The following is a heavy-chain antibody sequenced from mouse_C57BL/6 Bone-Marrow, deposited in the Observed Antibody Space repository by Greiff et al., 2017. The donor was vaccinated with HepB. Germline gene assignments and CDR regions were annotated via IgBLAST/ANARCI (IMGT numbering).Heavy chain of an antibody. Sequence: EVQLQQSGAELVRPGASVKLSCTASGFNIKDDYMHWVKQRPEQGLEWIGWIDPENGDTEYASKFQGKATITADTSSNTAYLQLSSLTSEDTAVYYCTTDYYGGDYWGQGTTLTVSS. V-gene: IGHV14-4*01. CDR2: IDPENGDT. J-gene: IGHJ2*01. CDR3: TTDYYGGDY. D-gene: IGHD1-1*01. CDR1: GFNIKDDY.